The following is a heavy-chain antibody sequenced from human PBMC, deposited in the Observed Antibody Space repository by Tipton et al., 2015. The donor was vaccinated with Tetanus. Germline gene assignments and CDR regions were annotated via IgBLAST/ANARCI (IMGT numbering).Heavy chain of an antibody. CDR3: ARAHCTDGVCNFDF. V-gene: IGHV5-51*01. D-gene: IGHD2-8*01. Sequence: QLVQSGGEVKKPGESLKISCKGSGYIFNNYWIGWVRQKPGKGLEWMGFLYPGDSDASSSPSFQGQVTISVDKSINTAYLQWSSLKASDTSMFYCARAHCTDGVCNFDFWGQGALVTVAS. J-gene: IGHJ4*02. CDR1: GYIFNNYW. CDR2: LYPGDSDA.